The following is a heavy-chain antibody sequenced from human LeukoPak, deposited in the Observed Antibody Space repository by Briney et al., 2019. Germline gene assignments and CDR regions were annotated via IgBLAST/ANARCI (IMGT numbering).Heavy chain of an antibody. D-gene: IGHD2-2*01. J-gene: IGHJ4*02. CDR3: ATDPAAIGDPDVY. V-gene: IGHV3-7*01. Sequence: GGCLRLSCAASGFTFTSYWMSWVRQAPGKGLEWVANIKQDGSEKYYVDSVKGRFTISRDNAKKSLYLQMNRLRAEDTAVYYCATDPAAIGDPDVYWGQGTLVTVSS. CDR2: IKQDGSEK. CDR1: GFTFTSYW.